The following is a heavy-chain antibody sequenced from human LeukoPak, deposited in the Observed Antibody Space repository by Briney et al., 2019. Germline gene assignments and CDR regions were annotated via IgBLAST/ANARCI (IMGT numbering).Heavy chain of an antibody. CDR2: IYSGGST. V-gene: IGHV3-53*01. CDR1: GFTVSSNY. J-gene: IGHJ5*02. CDR3: AKPISGGLAVNADWFDP. D-gene: IGHD6-19*01. Sequence: PGGSLRLSCAFSGFTVSSNYTSWLRQAPGKGLEWVSVIYSGGSTYYADSVKGRFTISRDNSKSTLYLQLNSLRAEDTAVYYCAKPISGGLAVNADWFDPWGQGTLVTVSS.